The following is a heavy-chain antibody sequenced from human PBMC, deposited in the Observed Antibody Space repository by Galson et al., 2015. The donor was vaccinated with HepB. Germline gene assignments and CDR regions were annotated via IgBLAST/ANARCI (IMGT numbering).Heavy chain of an antibody. CDR3: ARRVYCGSGRSQPRRNWSDP. J-gene: IGHJ5*02. V-gene: IGHV1-8*01. Sequence: SVKVSCKASGYTFTSYDINWVRQATGQGLEWMGWMNPNSGNTGYAQKFQGRVTMTRNTSISTAYMELSSLRSEDTAVYYCARRVYCGSGRSQPRRNWSDPWGQGTLVTVSS. CDR2: MNPNSGNT. CDR1: GYTFTSYD. D-gene: IGHD3-10*01.